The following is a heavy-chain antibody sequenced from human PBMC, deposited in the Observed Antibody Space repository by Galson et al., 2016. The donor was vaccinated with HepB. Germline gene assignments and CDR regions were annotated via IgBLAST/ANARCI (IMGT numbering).Heavy chain of an antibody. J-gene: IGHJ4*02. D-gene: IGHD5-18*01. V-gene: IGHV1-8*01. CDR1: GYTFTTYD. Sequence: SVKVSCKASGYTFTTYDINWVRQAPGQGLEWMGWMKPKSGHTGYAQKFQGRVTMTRNTSTSTAYMELRSLRSEDTAIYYCARGLLGYNDGSGTDYWGQGTLVTVSS. CDR3: ARGLLGYNDGSGTDY. CDR2: MKPKSGHT.